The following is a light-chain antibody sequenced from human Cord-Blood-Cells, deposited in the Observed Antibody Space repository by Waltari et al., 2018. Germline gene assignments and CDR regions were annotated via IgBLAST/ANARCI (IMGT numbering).Light chain of an antibody. V-gene: IGLV2-8*01. CDR1: SSDVGGYHY. J-gene: IGLJ1*01. CDR3: SSYAGSNNFV. CDR2: EVS. Sequence: QSALTQPPSASGSPGQSVTISCTGTSSDVGGYHYVSWYQQHPGKAPKLMIYEVSKRPAGVPDRFSGSKSGNKASLTVSGLQAEDEADYYCSSYAGSNNFVFGTGTKVTVL.